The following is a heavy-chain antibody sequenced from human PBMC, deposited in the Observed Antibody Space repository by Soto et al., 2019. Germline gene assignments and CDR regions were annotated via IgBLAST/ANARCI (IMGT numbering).Heavy chain of an antibody. Sequence: ASVKVSCKASGYTFTSYAMHWVRQAPGQRLEWMGWINAGNGNTKYSQKFQGRVTITRDTSASTAYMELSSLRSEDTAVYYCARDQQWLQYNWFDPWGQGTLVTSPQ. CDR2: INAGNGNT. CDR3: ARDQQWLQYNWFDP. D-gene: IGHD6-19*01. J-gene: IGHJ5*02. V-gene: IGHV1-3*01. CDR1: GYTFTSYA.